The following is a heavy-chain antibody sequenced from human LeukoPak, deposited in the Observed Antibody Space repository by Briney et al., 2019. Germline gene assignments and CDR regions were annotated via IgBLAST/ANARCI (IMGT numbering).Heavy chain of an antibody. D-gene: IGHD3-22*01. CDR3: ATYYDSSGYRFDY. V-gene: IGHV4-34*01. CDR1: GGSFSGYY. CDR2: INHSGST. J-gene: IGHJ4*02. Sequence: PSETLSLTCAVYGGSFSGYYWSWIRQPPGKGLEWIGEINHSGSTNYNPSLKSRVTMSVDKSKNQFSLKLSSVTAADTAVYYCATYYDSSGYRFDYWGQGTLVTVSS.